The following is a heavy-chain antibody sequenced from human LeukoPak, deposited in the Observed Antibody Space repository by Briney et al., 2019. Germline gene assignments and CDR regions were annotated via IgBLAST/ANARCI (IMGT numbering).Heavy chain of an antibody. J-gene: IGHJ3*02. CDR3: ARDTSWGATTFIRWSADAFDI. V-gene: IGHV1-2*02. D-gene: IGHD1-26*01. Sequence: GASVKVSCKASGYTFTGYYMHWVRQAPGQGLEWMGWINSNSGGTNYAQKFQGRVTMTRDTSISTAYMELSRLRSDDTAVYYCARDTSWGATTFIRWSADAFDIWGQGTMVTVSS. CDR1: GYTFTGYY. CDR2: INSNSGGT.